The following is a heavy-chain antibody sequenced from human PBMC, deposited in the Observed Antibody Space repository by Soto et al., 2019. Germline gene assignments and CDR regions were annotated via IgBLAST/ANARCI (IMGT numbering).Heavy chain of an antibody. Sequence: SIRLSWAACGMSFSICGMHQLRQASGKWLERGAVISYDGSKKYYADTVNGRFIISRCHSKYTLYLHWSSLRAQDTAVHYRGKERAQWLYDALGIWGQRTMVT. J-gene: IGHJ3*02. CDR3: GKERAQWLYDALGI. CDR1: GMSFSICG. CDR2: ISYDGSKK. D-gene: IGHD6-19*01. V-gene: IGHV3-30*18.